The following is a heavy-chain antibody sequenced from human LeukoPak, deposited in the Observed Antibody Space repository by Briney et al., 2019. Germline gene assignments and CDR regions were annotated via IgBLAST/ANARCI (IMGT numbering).Heavy chain of an antibody. J-gene: IGHJ6*02. CDR2: ISGSGGST. D-gene: IGHD6-19*01. CDR3: AKDELAVAGHYYYYYGMDV. Sequence: GGSLRLSCAASGFTFSSYAMSWVRQAPGKGLEWVSAISGSGGSTYYADSVKGRFTISRDNSKNTLYLQMNSLRAEDTAVYYCAKDELAVAGHYYYYYGMDVWGQGTTVTVSS. CDR1: GFTFSSYA. V-gene: IGHV3-23*01.